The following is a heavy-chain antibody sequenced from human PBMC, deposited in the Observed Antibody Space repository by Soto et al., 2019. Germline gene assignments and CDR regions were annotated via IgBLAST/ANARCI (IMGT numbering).Heavy chain of an antibody. CDR1: GFIFSDYY. Sequence: EVQLVESGGGLVQPGESLRLSCAASGFIFSDYYMDWVRQAPGKGLEWVGRIRNKANSYTTEYAASVKDRFTISRDDSTNSLYLHMISLKTADTAMYYCASPYAGYWGQGTLVTVSS. V-gene: IGHV3-72*01. D-gene: IGHD4-17*01. J-gene: IGHJ4*02. CDR2: IRNKANSYTT. CDR3: ASPYAGY.